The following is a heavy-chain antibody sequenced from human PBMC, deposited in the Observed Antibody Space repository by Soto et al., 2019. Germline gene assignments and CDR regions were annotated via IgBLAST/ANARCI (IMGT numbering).Heavy chain of an antibody. Sequence: GGSLRLSCAASGFTFSSYAMSWVRQAPGKGLEWVSAISGSGGSTYYADSVKGRFTISRDNSKNTLYLQMSSLRGDDTAVYYCATAPGGVFYYAMDVWGQGVTVTVSS. V-gene: IGHV3-23*01. D-gene: IGHD2-8*01. CDR3: ATAPGGVFYYAMDV. J-gene: IGHJ6*02. CDR1: GFTFSSYA. CDR2: ISGSGGST.